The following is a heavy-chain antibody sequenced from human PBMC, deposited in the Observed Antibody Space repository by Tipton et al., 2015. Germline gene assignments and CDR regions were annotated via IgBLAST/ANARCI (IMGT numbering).Heavy chain of an antibody. CDR1: GGSVSSGSYY. Sequence: TLSLTCIVSGGSVSSGSYYWSWVRQHPGKGLEWMAYFSDTGSTYYNPSLKSRVTISEDTSKTQISLNVTSVTAADTAVYFCVRGGADYEDWGHGTLVTVSS. CDR2: FSDTGST. V-gene: IGHV4-31*03. D-gene: IGHD4-17*01. CDR3: VRGGADYED. J-gene: IGHJ4*01.